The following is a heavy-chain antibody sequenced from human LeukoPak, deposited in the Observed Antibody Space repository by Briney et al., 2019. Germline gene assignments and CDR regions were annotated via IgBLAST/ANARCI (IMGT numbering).Heavy chain of an antibody. V-gene: IGHV4-59*01. D-gene: IGHD5-12*01. CDR1: GGSISSYY. Sequence: SETLSLTCTVSGGSISSYYWSWIRQPPGKGLEWIGYIYYSGSTNYNPSLMSRVTISVDTSKNQFSLKPSSVTAADTAVYYCARDRTATITWGQGTLVTVSS. CDR2: IYYSGST. CDR3: ARDRTATIT. J-gene: IGHJ5*02.